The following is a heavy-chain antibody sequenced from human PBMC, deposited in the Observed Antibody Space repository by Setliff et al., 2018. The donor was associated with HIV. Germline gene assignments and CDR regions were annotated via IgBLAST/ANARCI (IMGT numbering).Heavy chain of an antibody. CDR3: VRDDYGYNGKGFDY. D-gene: IGHD4-17*01. CDR1: GGSISSDDYY. J-gene: IGHJ4*02. V-gene: IGHV4-30-4*08. CDR2: ITYSGSA. Sequence: PSETLSLPCTVSGGSISSDDYYWNWIRQPPGKGLEWIGYITYSGSAYYNPSLKSRVTISIDTSNNQISLRLSSVTAADTAMDYCVRDDYGYNGKGFDYWGPGTLVTVSS.